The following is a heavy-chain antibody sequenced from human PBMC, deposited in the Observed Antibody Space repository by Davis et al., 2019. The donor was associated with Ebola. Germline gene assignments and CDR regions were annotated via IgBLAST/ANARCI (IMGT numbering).Heavy chain of an antibody. Sequence: GESLKISCAASGFTFKTYTMNWVRQAPGKGPEWVASIDADNSYIYYADSVRGRFTISRDNAKNSLYLQMNSLRPEDTAGYYCVKEAVNNGYFDSWGQGTLITVSS. CDR3: VKEAVNNGYFDS. V-gene: IGHV3-21*01. CDR2: IDADNSYI. CDR1: GFTFKTYT. J-gene: IGHJ4*02. D-gene: IGHD2-8*01.